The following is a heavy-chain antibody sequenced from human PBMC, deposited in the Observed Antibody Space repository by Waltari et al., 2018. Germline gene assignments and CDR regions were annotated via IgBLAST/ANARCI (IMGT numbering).Heavy chain of an antibody. CDR1: GFTFSSYS. CDR3: AREYGSYYDYYYYYMDV. J-gene: IGHJ6*03. Sequence: EVQLVESGGGLVKPGGSLRLSCAASGFTFSSYSMNWVHQAPGKGLEWVSSISSSSSYIYYADSGKGRFTISRDNAKNSLYLQMNSLRAEDTAVYYCAREYGSYYDYYYYYMDVWGKGTTVTVSS. CDR2: ISSSSSYI. D-gene: IGHD1-26*01. V-gene: IGHV3-21*01.